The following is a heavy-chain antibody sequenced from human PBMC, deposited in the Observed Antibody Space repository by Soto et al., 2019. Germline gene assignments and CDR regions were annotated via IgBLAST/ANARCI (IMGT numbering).Heavy chain of an antibody. J-gene: IGHJ6*03. CDR1: GGSFSGYY. D-gene: IGHD6-19*01. Sequence: SSEILSLTCAVYGGSFSGYYWSWIRQPPGKGLEWIGEINHSGSTNYNPSLKSRVTISVDTSKNQFSLKLSSVTAADTAVYYCARRQWLVLDYYYYMDVWGKGTTVTVSS. V-gene: IGHV4-34*01. CDR3: ARRQWLVLDYYYYMDV. CDR2: INHSGST.